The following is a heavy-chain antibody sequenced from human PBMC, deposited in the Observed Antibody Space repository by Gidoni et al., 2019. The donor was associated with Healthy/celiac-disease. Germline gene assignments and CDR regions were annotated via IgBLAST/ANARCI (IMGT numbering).Heavy chain of an antibody. CDR2: IYYSGST. CDR1: GGSISSSSYY. V-gene: IGHV4-39*07. CDR3: ARVLIAAAGPSDYFDY. D-gene: IGHD6-13*01. Sequence: QLQLQESGPGLVKPSATLSLTSTVSGGSISSSSYYWGWIRQPPGKGLEWIGSIYYSGSTYYNPSLKSRVTISVDTSKNQFSLKLSSVTAADTAVYYCARVLIAAAGPSDYFDYWGQGTLVTVSS. J-gene: IGHJ4*02.